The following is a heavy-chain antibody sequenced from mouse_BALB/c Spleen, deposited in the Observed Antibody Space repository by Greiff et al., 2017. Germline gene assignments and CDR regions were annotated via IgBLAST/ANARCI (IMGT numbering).Heavy chain of an antibody. CDR1: GYSITSDYA. CDR3: ARRGYDGKGNYAMDY. J-gene: IGHJ4*01. Sequence: EVKLMESGPGLVKPSQSLSLTCTVTGYSITSDYAWNWIRQFPGNKLEWMGYISYSGSTSYNPSLKSRISITRDTSKNQFFLQLNSVTTEDTATYYCARRGYDGKGNYAMDYWGQGTSVTVSS. CDR2: ISYSGST. D-gene: IGHD2-14*01. V-gene: IGHV3-2*02.